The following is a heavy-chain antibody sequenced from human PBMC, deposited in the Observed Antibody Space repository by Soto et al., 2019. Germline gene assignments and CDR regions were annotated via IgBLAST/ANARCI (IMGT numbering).Heavy chain of an antibody. CDR3: ARERKGDFWSGRYFDY. D-gene: IGHD3-3*01. J-gene: IGHJ4*02. V-gene: IGHV1-2*02. CDR2: INPNSGGT. CDR1: GYTFTGYY. Sequence: ASVKVSCKASGYTFTGYYVHWVRQAPGQGLEWMGWINPNSGGTNYAQKFQGRVTMTRDTSISTAYMELSRLRSDDTAVYYCARERKGDFWSGRYFDYWGQGTLVTVSS.